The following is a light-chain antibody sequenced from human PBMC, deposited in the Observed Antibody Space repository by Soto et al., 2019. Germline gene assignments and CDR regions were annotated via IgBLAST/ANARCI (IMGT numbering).Light chain of an antibody. CDR3: QQLHSYPRT. V-gene: IGKV1-9*01. Sequence: DIQLTQSPSLLSASVGDSVTITCRASQGIGRYLAWYQQKPGTAPQLLIYAGSTLESGVPSRISGSGSGPELTITIISLQPEDFETYYCQQLHSYPRTFGGGTKVDIK. J-gene: IGKJ4*01. CDR2: AGS. CDR1: QGIGRY.